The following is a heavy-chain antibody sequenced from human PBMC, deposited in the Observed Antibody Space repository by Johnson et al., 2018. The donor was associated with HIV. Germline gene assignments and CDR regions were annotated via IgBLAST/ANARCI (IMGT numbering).Heavy chain of an antibody. CDR2: IQSKTDGETT. CDR1: GFTFSNAW. D-gene: IGHD6-19*01. V-gene: IGHV3-15*01. CDR3: ARAGAVGFDAFDI. J-gene: IGHJ3*02. Sequence: VQLVESGGGLVQPGGSLRLSCAASGFTFSNAWMSWVRQAPGKGLEWVGRIQSKTDGETTDSAAPVKGRFSISRDDSKNTLYVQMNSLRAEDTAVYYCARAGAVGFDAFDIWGQGTMVTVSS.